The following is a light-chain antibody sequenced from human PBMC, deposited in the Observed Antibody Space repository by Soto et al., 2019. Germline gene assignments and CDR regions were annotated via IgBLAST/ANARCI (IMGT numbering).Light chain of an antibody. CDR2: GTF. V-gene: IGKV1-9*01. CDR1: QDIKTY. CDR3: QHLNNYPPFT. Sequence: IQLTQSPSSLSASVGDRVSITCRASQDIKTYLAWYQQKQGKAPKLLISGTFTLQSGVPSRFNGSGSGTDFSLTISRLQPEAFSTYYCQHLNNYPPFTFGPGTKV. J-gene: IGKJ3*01.